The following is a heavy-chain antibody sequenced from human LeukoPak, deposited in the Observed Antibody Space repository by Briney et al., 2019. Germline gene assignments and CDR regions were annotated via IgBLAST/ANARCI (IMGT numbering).Heavy chain of an antibody. Sequence: ASVKVSCKASGYSFTAYVISWVRQAPGQGLEWMGWISTYNPNTNYAQKFQGRVTMTTDTSTSTVYMELSSLRSEDTAVYYCAFGYSNYFGYYYYYMDVWGKGTTVTVSS. CDR1: GYSFTAYV. J-gene: IGHJ6*03. V-gene: IGHV1-18*01. D-gene: IGHD4-11*01. CDR3: AFGYSNYFGYYYYYMDV. CDR2: ISTYNPNT.